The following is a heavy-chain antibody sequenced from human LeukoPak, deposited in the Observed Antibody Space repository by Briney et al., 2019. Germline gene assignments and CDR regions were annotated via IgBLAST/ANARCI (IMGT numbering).Heavy chain of an antibody. CDR1: GFTFSSYA. CDR2: ISSNGGST. V-gene: IGHV3-64*01. Sequence: GGPLRLSCAASGFTFSSYAMHWVRQAPGKGLEYVSAISSNGGSTYYANSVKGRFTISRDNSKNTLYLQMGSLRAEDMAVYYCAGGQLTTVVTHFDYWGQGTLVTVSS. D-gene: IGHD4-23*01. J-gene: IGHJ4*02. CDR3: AGGQLTTVVTHFDY.